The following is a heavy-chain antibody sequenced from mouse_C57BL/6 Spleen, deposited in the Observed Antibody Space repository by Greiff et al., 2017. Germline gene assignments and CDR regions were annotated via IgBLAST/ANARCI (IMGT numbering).Heavy chain of an antibody. CDR3: ARYIAGGYFDY. V-gene: IGHV7-3*01. CDR2: IRNKANGYTT. J-gene: IGHJ2*01. Sequence: EVKLMESGGGLVQPGGSLSLSCAASGFTFTDYYMSWVRQPPGKALEWLGFIRNKANGYTTEYSASVKGRFTISRDNSQSILYLQMNALRAEDSATYYCARYIAGGYFDYWGQGTTLTVSS. D-gene: IGHD1-1*01. CDR1: GFTFTDYY.